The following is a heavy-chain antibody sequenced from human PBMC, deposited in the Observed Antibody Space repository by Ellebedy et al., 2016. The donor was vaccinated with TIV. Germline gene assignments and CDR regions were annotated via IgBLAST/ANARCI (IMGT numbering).Heavy chain of an antibody. CDR3: ASIAPDCGADCLSFRAFDI. D-gene: IGHD2-21*02. J-gene: IGHJ3*02. CDR1: GFRVSSNH. V-gene: IGHV3-53*01. Sequence: PGGSLRLSCAAAGFRVSSNHMTWVRQAPGKGLEWVSFLYSGGDKLYADSVNGRFSISRDNSKNTLNLQMNSLSDDDTAVYFCASIAPDCGADCLSFRAFDIWGQGTLVTVSS. CDR2: LYSGGDK.